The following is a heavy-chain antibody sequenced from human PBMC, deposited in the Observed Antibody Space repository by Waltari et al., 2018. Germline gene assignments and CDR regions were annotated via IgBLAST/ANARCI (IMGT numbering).Heavy chain of an antibody. CDR1: GGSIGRNTFY. CDR3: VREWSSSSSWFDP. CDR2: INYSGST. D-gene: IGHD6-6*01. V-gene: IGHV4-39*07. J-gene: IGHJ5*02. Sequence: QLQESGPGLVKSSETLSLTCTVSGGSIGRNTFYWAWIRQPQGKRMEWMASINYSGSTYYMPSLKSRVTISVDTSRNQLSLRLTSVTAADTAVYFCVREWSSSSSWFDPWGQGTLVTVSS.